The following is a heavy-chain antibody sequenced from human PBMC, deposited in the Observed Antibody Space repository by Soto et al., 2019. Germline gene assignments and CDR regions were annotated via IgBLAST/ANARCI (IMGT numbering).Heavy chain of an antibody. CDR1: GYRFSTYW. Sequence: GESLKISCKGSGYRFSTYWIGWVRQMPGKGLEWMGIIYPGDSDTRYSPSFEGQVTMSVDRSTSTAYLQWSSLKASDTAMYYCARHLSTLGSPSPDVVLHIWGPVTMVTVS. V-gene: IGHV5-51*01. CDR3: ARHLSTLGSPSPDVVLHI. D-gene: IGHD1-26*01. CDR2: IYPGDSDT. J-gene: IGHJ3*02.